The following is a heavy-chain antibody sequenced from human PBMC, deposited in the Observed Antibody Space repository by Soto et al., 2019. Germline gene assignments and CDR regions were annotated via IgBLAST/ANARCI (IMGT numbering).Heavy chain of an antibody. CDR3: ARDTPFKGLDY. V-gene: IGHV1-18*04. CDR2: ISAYNGNT. J-gene: IGHJ4*02. CDR1: GYTFTSYG. Sequence: ASVKVSCKASGYTFTSYGISWVRQAPGQGLEWMGWISAYNGNTNYAQKLQGRVTMTTDTSTSTVYMELRSLRSDDTAVYYCARDTPFKGLDYWGQGTLVTVSS.